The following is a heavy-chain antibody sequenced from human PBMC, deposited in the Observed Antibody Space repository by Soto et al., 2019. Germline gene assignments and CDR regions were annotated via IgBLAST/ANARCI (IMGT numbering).Heavy chain of an antibody. J-gene: IGHJ4*02. CDR3: ARPGRDWGALHY. Sequence: QVQLQESGPGLVKPSETLSLTCTVSNDSISTYYWTWIRQPPGKGLEWIGFIYYSGSTNYNPSLQSRVTNSVDTSKNQFAPKMNSVTAADTAVYYCARPGRDWGALHYWGQGTLVTVSS. CDR2: IYYSGST. D-gene: IGHD7-27*01. V-gene: IGHV4-59*08. CDR1: NDSISTYY.